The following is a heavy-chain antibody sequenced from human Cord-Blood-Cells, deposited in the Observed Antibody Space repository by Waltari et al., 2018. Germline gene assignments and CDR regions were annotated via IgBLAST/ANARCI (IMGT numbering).Heavy chain of an antibody. D-gene: IGHD1-26*01. CDR3: ARGPPEWEHYYGMDV. CDR1: GGSISSGGYY. CDR2: IYYRGST. J-gene: IGHJ6*02. Sequence: QVQLQESGPGLVNPSQTLSLTCTVSGGSISSGGYYWSWIRQHPGKGLEWIGYIYYRGSTYYNPSLKSRVTISVDTSKNQFSLKLSSVTAADTAVYYCARGPPEWEHYYGMDVWGQGTTVTVSS. V-gene: IGHV4-31*03.